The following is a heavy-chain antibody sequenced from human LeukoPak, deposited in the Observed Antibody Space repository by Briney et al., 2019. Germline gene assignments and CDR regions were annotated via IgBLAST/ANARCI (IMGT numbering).Heavy chain of an antibody. D-gene: IGHD1-26*01. CDR1: GGSISNYF. CDR3: ARRVRRGSPFDY. V-gene: IGHV4-59*08. Sequence: PSETLSVTCTVSGGSISNYFSNWIWQPPGKGLEWIGYIYYSGGTNYNPSLRSRVTISVDTSKNQFSLKLSSVTAADTAVYYCARRVRRGSPFDYWGKRVLVTSSS. CDR2: IYYSGGT. J-gene: IGHJ4*02.